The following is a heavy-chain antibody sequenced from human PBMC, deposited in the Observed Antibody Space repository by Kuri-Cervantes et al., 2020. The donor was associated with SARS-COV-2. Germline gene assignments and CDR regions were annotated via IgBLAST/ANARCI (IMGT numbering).Heavy chain of an antibody. D-gene: IGHD1-26*01. CDR3: ARDPGWELLSYYYMDV. CDR1: GGSISSGSYY. Sequence: SETLSLTCTVSGGSISSGSYYWSWIRQPAGKGLEWIGYIYTSGSTNYNPSLKSRVTISVDTSKNQFSLKLSSVTAADTAVYYCARDPGWELLSYYYMDVWGKGTTVTVSS. V-gene: IGHV4-61*09. CDR2: IYTSGST. J-gene: IGHJ6*03.